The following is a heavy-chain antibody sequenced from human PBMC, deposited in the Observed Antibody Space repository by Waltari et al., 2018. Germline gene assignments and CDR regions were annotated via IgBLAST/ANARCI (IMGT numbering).Heavy chain of an antibody. D-gene: IGHD3-16*01. Sequence: QVQLVQSGAEVKKPGASVKVSCKASGYTFTGYDINWVRQATGQGLEWMGWMNPKSGNAYSTPKFQDRVIMTTDISTSTVYMELNSLRPDDTGVYFCARGAVPGKGANWFDPWGQGTLV. CDR1: GYTFTGYD. J-gene: IGHJ5*02. CDR3: ARGAVPGKGANWFDP. CDR2: MNPKSGNA. V-gene: IGHV1-8*01.